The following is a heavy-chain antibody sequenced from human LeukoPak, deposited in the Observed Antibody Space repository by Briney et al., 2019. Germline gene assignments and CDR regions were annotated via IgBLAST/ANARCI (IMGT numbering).Heavy chain of an antibody. D-gene: IGHD3-10*01. V-gene: IGHV3-23*01. CDR1: GFAFSNFD. J-gene: IGHJ4*02. CDR3: AKRGSYFGGFDY. CDR2: ISGSDEST. Sequence: GGSLRLSCAASGFAFSNFDMSWVRHAPGKGLEWVSAISGSDESTYYAESVAGRFTISRDNSKNTLYLQMSSLRAEDTAIYYCAKRGSYFGGFDYWGQGTLLTVPS.